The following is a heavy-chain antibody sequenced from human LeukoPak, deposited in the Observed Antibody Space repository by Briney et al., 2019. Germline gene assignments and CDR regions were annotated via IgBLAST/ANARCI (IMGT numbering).Heavy chain of an antibody. CDR3: AKGVITFGGVIAPGVYYFDY. D-gene: IGHD3-16*02. J-gene: IGHJ4*02. V-gene: IGHV3-23*01. CDR1: GFTFSSYA. CDR2: ISGSGGST. Sequence: GGSLRLSCAASGFTFSSYAMSWVRQAPGKGLEWVSAISGSGGSTYYADSVKGRFTISRDNSKNTLYLQMNSLRAEDTAVYYCAKGVITFGGVIAPGVYYFDYWGQGTLVTVS.